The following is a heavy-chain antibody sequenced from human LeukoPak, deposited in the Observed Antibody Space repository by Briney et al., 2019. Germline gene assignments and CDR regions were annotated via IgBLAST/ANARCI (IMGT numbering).Heavy chain of an antibody. CDR1: GGSISSYY. CDR3: ARRRLGNYDLDY. J-gene: IGHJ4*02. Sequence: SETLSLTCTVSGGSISSYYWTWIRQPPGKGLEYIGYISYSGSTNYNPSLKSRVTISVDTSKNQLSLMLSSVIAADSAVYYCARRRLGNYDLDYWGQGTLVTVSS. CDR2: ISYSGST. V-gene: IGHV4-59*08. D-gene: IGHD4-11*01.